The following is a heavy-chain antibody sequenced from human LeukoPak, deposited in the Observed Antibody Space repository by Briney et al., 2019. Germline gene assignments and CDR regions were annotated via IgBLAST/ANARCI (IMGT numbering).Heavy chain of an antibody. Sequence: GGSLRLSCAASGFTFKNYAMSWVRQAPGKGLEWVANIKQDGSKKSYVDSVKGRFTISRDNAKNSLYLQMNSLRAEDTAIYYCTRVGYIDEGIDYWGQGTLVTVSS. CDR2: IKQDGSKK. V-gene: IGHV3-7*04. CDR3: TRVGYIDEGIDY. CDR1: GFTFKNYA. D-gene: IGHD5-24*01. J-gene: IGHJ4*02.